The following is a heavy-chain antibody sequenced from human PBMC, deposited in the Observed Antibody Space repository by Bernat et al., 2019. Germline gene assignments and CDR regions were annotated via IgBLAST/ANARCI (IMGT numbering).Heavy chain of an antibody. CDR1: GFTFKNAW. CDR2: IKSKTDGGAT. D-gene: IGHD4-17*01. CDR3: TTIAPAATTAYFDS. J-gene: IGHJ4*02. Sequence: EVQLVESGGGLVKPGESLRLSCAASGFTFKNAWMSWVRQAPGRGLDWVGRIKSKTDGGATDYAASVKGRFTISTDDSKNTLYLQMDSLKTEDTAVYYCTTIAPAATTAYFDSWGQGSLVTVSS. V-gene: IGHV3-15*01.